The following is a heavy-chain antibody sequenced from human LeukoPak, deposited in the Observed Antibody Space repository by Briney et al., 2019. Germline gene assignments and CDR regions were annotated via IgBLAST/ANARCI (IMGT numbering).Heavy chain of an antibody. CDR1: GGSISSYY. V-gene: IGHV4-59*01. Sequence: SETLPLTCTVSGGSISSYYWSWIRQPPGKGLEWIGYIYYSGSTNYNPSLKSRVTISVDTSKNQFSLKLSSVTAADTAVYYCARAPYDFWSGPSFDYWGQGTLVTVSS. J-gene: IGHJ4*02. CDR2: IYYSGST. D-gene: IGHD3-3*01. CDR3: ARAPYDFWSGPSFDY.